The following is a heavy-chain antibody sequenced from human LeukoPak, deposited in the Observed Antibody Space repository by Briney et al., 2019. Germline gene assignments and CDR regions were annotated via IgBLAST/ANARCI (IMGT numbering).Heavy chain of an antibody. J-gene: IGHJ3*02. D-gene: IGHD2-15*01. CDR3: SRTRISGIDGFDI. CDR1: GFTFSDYG. V-gene: IGHV3-49*03. Sequence: GGSLRLSCTASGFTFSDYGVNWFRQAPGKGLEWVAFIRSKPYGETTEYAASVKGRFSISRDDSTSIVYLQMNSLRTEDTALYYCSRTRISGIDGFDIWGQGTMVTVSS. CDR2: IRSKPYGETT.